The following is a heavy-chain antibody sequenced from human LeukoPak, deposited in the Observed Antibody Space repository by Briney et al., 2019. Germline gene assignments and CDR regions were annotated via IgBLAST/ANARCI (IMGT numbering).Heavy chain of an antibody. V-gene: IGHV3-30*04. CDR2: ILFDGSNQ. CDR3: AREFICSGGSCYPDY. CDR1: GFTFSSYS. D-gene: IGHD2-15*01. J-gene: IGHJ4*02. Sequence: GRSLRLSCAASGFTFSSYSMHWVRQAPGKGLEWVTVILFDGSNQYYADSVKGRFTISKDNIKNTLYLQMNSLRVEDTAMYYCAREFICSGGSCYPDYWGQGTLVTVSS.